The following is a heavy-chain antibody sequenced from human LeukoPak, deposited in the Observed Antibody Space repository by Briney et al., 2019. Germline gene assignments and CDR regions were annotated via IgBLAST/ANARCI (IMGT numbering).Heavy chain of an antibody. CDR3: AREKSSRYYGANWFDP. CDR1: GGSISSSSYY. D-gene: IGHD3-22*01. Sequence: PSETLSLTCTVSGGSISSSSYYWGWIRQPPGKGLEWIGSIYYSGSTYYNPSLKSRVTISVDTSKNQFSLKLSSVTAADTAVYYCAREKSSRYYGANWFDPWGQGTMVTVSS. V-gene: IGHV4-39*07. J-gene: IGHJ5*02. CDR2: IYYSGST.